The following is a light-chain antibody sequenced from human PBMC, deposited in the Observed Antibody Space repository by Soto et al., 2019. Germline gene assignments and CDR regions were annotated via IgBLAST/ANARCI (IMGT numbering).Light chain of an antibody. Sequence: EIVLTQSPGTLSLSPGERATLSCRASQSINSRYLAWYQQKPGQAPRLLIYGASSRATGIPDRFSGSGSGKDFNLRISSLEPEDFGVYYCQQFGSSPGFTFGPGTIVDI. J-gene: IGKJ3*01. CDR3: QQFGSSPGFT. CDR1: QSINSRY. CDR2: GAS. V-gene: IGKV3-20*01.